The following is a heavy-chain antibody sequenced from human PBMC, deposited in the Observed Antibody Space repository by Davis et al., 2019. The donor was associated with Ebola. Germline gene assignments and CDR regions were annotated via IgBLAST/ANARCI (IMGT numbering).Heavy chain of an antibody. CDR1: GCSISSYY. CDR2: IYYSGST. CDR3: AIGGYYGSGRTGGHSYYYYYGMDV. J-gene: IGHJ6*02. Sequence: MPGGSLRLSCTVSGCSISSYYWSWIRQPPGKGLEWIGYIYYSGSTNYNPSLKSRVTRSVDTSKNQFSLKLTSVTAADTAVYYCAIGGYYGSGRTGGHSYYYYYGMDVWGQGTTVTVSS. V-gene: IGHV4-59*01. D-gene: IGHD3-10*01.